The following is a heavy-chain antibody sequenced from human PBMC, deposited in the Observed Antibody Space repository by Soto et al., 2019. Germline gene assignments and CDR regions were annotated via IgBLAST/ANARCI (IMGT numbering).Heavy chain of an antibody. V-gene: IGHV3-7*04. D-gene: IGHD1-26*01. Sequence: GGSLRLSCASSGFTFSSYWMSWVRQAPGKGLEWVANIKQDGSEKYYVDSVKGRFTISRDNAKNSLYLQMNSLRAEDTAVYYCARDREWELPDAFDIWGQGTMVTVSS. CDR1: GFTFSSYW. CDR3: ARDREWELPDAFDI. J-gene: IGHJ3*02. CDR2: IKQDGSEK.